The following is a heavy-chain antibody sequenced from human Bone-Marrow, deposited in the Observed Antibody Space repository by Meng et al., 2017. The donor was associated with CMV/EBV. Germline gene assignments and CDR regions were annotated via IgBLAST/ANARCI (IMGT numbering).Heavy chain of an antibody. V-gene: IGHV3-30*02. J-gene: IGHJ4*02. CDR3: ARAVPWDSSGSRLDY. Sequence: GESLKISCAASGFTFSSYGMHWVRQAPGKGLEWVAFIRYDGSNKYYADSVKGRFTISRDNSKNTLYQQMNSLRPEDTAVYYCARAVPWDSSGSRLDYWGQGTLVTVSS. D-gene: IGHD3-22*01. CDR2: IRYDGSNK. CDR1: GFTFSSYG.